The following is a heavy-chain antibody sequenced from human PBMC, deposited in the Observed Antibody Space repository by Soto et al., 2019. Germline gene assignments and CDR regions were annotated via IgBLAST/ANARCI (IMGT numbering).Heavy chain of an antibody. CDR2: ISSSSRYM. V-gene: IGHV3-21*01. Sequence: EVQLVESGGGLVKPGGSLRLSCAASGFTFSSYSMNWVRQAPGKGLEWVSSISSSSRYMYYADSVKGRFTISTDNAKDSLYLQMNSLRAEDTAVYYCASGYGDSRGAFDIWGQGTMVTVSS. CDR3: ASGYGDSRGAFDI. J-gene: IGHJ3*02. D-gene: IGHD4-17*01. CDR1: GFTFSSYS.